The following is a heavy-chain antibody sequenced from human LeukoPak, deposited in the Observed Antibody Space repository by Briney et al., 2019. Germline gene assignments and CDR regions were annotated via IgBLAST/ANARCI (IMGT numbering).Heavy chain of an antibody. D-gene: IGHD3-3*01. V-gene: IGHV4-59*01. CDR3: ASLKYDSWSGKPHRWFDP. Sequence: PSETLSLTCTVSGGSISSYHWSWIRQPPGKGLEWIGYIYYSGSTNYNPSLKSRVTISVDTSKNQFSLKLSSVTAADTAVYYCASLKYDSWSGKPHRWFDPWGQGTLVTVSS. J-gene: IGHJ5*02. CDR2: IYYSGST. CDR1: GGSISSYH.